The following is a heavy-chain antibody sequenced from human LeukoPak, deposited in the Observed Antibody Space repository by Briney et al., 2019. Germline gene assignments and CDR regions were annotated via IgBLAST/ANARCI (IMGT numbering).Heavy chain of an antibody. CDR1: GFTFSDYG. CDR2: ISFDGGVS. CDR3: TKEKGPHDAFDV. V-gene: IGHV3-30*18. J-gene: IGHJ3*01. Sequence: PGRSLRLSCAASGFTFSDYGMHWVRQVPGEGLEWVAGISFDGGVSNYADFVRGRFTISRDNSKNTLDLQLNSLRAEDTTVYYCTKEKGPHDAFDVWGQGTMVTVFS.